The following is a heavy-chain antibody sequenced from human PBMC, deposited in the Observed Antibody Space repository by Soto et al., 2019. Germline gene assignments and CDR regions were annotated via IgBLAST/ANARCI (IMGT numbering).Heavy chain of an antibody. V-gene: IGHV4-4*02. CDR2: IYHSGST. CDR3: ARESGIAVAGTKDYYGMDV. J-gene: IGHJ6*02. Sequence: PSETQSLTYAVSDGSISSSNGWSWVRQPPGKGLEWIGEIYHSGSTNYNPSLKSRVTISVDKSKNQFSLKLSSVTAADTAVYYCARESGIAVAGTKDYYGMDVWGQGTTVTVSS. D-gene: IGHD6-19*01. CDR1: DGSISSSNG.